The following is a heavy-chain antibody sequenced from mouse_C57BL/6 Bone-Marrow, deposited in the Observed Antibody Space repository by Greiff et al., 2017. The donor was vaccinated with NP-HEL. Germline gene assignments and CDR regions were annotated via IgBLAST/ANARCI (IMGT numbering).Heavy chain of an antibody. J-gene: IGHJ1*03. CDR1: GYTFTSYW. Sequence: VQLQQSGAELVQPGASVKLSCKASGYTFTSYWMHWVKQRPGQGLEWIGMIHPNSGSTNYNEKFKSKATLTVDKSSSTAYMQLSSLTSEDSAVYYCARWRLPSAVYWYFDVWGTGTTVTVSS. CDR2: IHPNSGST. D-gene: IGHD2-4*01. V-gene: IGHV1-64*01. CDR3: ARWRLPSAVYWYFDV.